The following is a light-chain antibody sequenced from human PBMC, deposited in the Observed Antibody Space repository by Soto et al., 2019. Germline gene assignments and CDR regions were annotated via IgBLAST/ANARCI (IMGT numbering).Light chain of an antibody. CDR1: SSDVGSYNY. V-gene: IGLV2-14*01. CDR2: DVS. Sequence: QSVLTQPASVSGSPGQSITISCTGTSSDVGSYNYVSWYQQHPGKAPKLMIFDVSNRPSWVSNRFSGSKSSNTTSLTISGLQAEDEGGYYCSSYTSSITLVFGGGTKLTVL. CDR3: SSYTSSITLV. J-gene: IGLJ2*01.